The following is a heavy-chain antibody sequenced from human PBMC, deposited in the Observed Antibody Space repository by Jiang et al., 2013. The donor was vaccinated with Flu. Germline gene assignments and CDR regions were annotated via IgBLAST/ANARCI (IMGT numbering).Heavy chain of an antibody. J-gene: IGHJ6*02. D-gene: IGHD2-15*01. V-gene: IGHV6-1*01. Sequence: QTLSLTCAISGDSVSSNSAAWNWVRQSPSRGLEWLGRTYYRSKWYNDYAVSVKSRITINPDTSKNQFSLQLNSVTPEDTAVYYCARTPGGYCSGGSCHRLMDVWGQGTTVTVSS. CDR1: GDSVSSNSAA. CDR2: TYYRSKWYN. CDR3: ARTPGGYCSGGSCHRLMDV.